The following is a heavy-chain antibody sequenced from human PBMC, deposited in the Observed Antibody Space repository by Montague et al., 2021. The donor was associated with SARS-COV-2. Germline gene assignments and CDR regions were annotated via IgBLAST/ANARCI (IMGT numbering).Heavy chain of an antibody. CDR1: GFSLSTSGMR. CDR3: ARSYYDILTNYYDAFDI. CDR2: IDWDDDK. V-gene: IGHV2-70*04. Sequence: PALVNPTQTLTLTCTLSGFSLSTSGMRASWIRQPPGKALEWLARIDWDDDKFYSTSLKTRLTISKDTSKNQVVLTMTNMDPVDTATYYCARSYYDILTNYYDAFDIWGQGTMVTVSS. J-gene: IGHJ3*02. D-gene: IGHD3-9*01.